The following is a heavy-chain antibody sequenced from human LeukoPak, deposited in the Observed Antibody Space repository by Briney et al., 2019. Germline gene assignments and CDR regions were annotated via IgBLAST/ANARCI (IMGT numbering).Heavy chain of an antibody. CDR1: GFTFSNYE. Sequence: GGSLRLSCAASGFTFSNYEMSWVRQAPGKGLEWVSFISSSSSTIYYADSVKGRFTISRDNAKNSLYLQMNSLRAEDTAVYYCARGISELDYWGQGTLVTVSS. J-gene: IGHJ4*02. CDR3: ARGISELDY. D-gene: IGHD3-3*02. CDR2: ISSSSSTI. V-gene: IGHV3-48*01.